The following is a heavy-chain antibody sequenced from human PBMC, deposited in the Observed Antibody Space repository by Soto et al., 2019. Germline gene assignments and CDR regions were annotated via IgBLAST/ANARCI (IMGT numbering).Heavy chain of an antibody. CDR3: ARDVRQNIVATISVYYYGMDV. CDR1: GGTFSSYA. V-gene: IGHV1-69*13. J-gene: IGHJ6*02. D-gene: IGHD5-12*01. Sequence: GASVKVSCKASGGTFSSYAISWVRQAPGQGLEWMGGIIPIFGTANYAQKFQGRVTITADESTSTAYMELSSLRSEDTAVYYCARDVRQNIVATISVYYYGMDVWGQGTTVTVSS. CDR2: IIPIFGTA.